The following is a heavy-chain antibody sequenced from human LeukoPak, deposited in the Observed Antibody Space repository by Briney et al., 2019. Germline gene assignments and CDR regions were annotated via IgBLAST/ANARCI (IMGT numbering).Heavy chain of an antibody. Sequence: SETLSLTCTVSGGSISSYYWSWIRQPAGKGLEWIGRIYTSGSTNYNPSLKSRVTISVDTSKNQFSLKLSSVTAADTAVYYCARDKAYCGGDCYTDRPTSYYYYYYGMDVWGQGTTVTVSS. V-gene: IGHV4-4*07. D-gene: IGHD2-21*02. CDR1: GGSISSYY. CDR3: ARDKAYCGGDCYTDRPTSYYYYYYGMDV. CDR2: IYTSGST. J-gene: IGHJ6*02.